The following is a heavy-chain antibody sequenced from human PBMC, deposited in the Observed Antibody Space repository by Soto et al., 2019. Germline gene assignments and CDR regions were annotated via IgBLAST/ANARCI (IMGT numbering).Heavy chain of an antibody. V-gene: IGHV4-34*01. J-gene: IGHJ6*03. CDR2: INHSGST. Sequence: SETLSLTCAVYGGSFSGYYWSWIRQPPGKGLEWIGEINHSGSTNYNPSLKSRVTISVDTSKNQFSLKLSSVTAADTAVYYCARGRYCSSTSCYGGYYYYYYMDVWGKGTTVTVSS. CDR1: GGSFSGYY. D-gene: IGHD2-2*01. CDR3: ARGRYCSSTSCYGGYYYYYYMDV.